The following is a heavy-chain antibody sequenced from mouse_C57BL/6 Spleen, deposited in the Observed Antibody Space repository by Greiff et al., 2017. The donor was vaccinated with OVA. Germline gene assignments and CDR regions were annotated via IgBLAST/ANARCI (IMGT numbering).Heavy chain of an antibody. Sequence: EVQLVESGEGLVKPGGSLKLSCAASGFTFSSYAMSWVRQTPEKRLEWVAYISSGGDYIYYADTVKGRFTISRDNARNTLYLQMSSLKSEDTAMYYCTREYYSNYAMDYWGQGTSVTVSS. CDR3: TREYYSNYAMDY. V-gene: IGHV5-9-1*02. D-gene: IGHD2-5*01. J-gene: IGHJ4*01. CDR1: GFTFSSYA. CDR2: ISSGGDYI.